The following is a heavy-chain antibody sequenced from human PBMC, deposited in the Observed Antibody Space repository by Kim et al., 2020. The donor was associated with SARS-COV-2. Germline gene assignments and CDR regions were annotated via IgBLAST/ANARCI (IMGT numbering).Heavy chain of an antibody. V-gene: IGHV3-48*03. J-gene: IGHJ6*02. D-gene: IGHD3-10*01. Sequence: GGSLRLSCAASGFTFSSYEMNWVRQAPGKGLEWVSYISSSGSTIYYADSVKGRFTISRDNAKNSLYLQMNSLRAEDTAVYYCARSPRPVRGVIRYYYYGMDVWGQGTTVTVSS. CDR2: ISSSGSTI. CDR1: GFTFSSYE. CDR3: ARSPRPVRGVIRYYYYGMDV.